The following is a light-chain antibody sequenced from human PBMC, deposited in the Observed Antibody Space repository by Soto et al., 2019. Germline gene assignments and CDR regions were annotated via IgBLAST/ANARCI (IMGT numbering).Light chain of an antibody. V-gene: IGKV3-20*01. CDR1: QSVSNSF. CDR2: GAS. CDR3: QQYGSSPPT. Sequence: EIVLAQSPGTLSLSPGERATLSCRASQSVSNSFLAWYQQKPGQAPRLLIYGASSRATDIPDRFSGSGSGTDFTLTITRLEPEDFAVYFCQQYGSSPPTFGQGTRLDMK. J-gene: IGKJ5*01.